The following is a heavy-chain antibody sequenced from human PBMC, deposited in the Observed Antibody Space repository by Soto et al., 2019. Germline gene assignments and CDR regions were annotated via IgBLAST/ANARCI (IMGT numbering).Heavy chain of an antibody. D-gene: IGHD3-10*01. CDR1: GGSISSSNW. CDR3: ARVSGSYYYGMDV. CDR2: IYHSGST. Sequence: SETLSLTCAVSGGSISSSNWWSWFHQPPGKGLEWIGEIYHSGSTNYNPSLKRRVTISVDKSKNQFSLKLSSVTAADTAVYYCARVSGSYYYGMDVWGQGTTVTVSS. V-gene: IGHV4-4*02. J-gene: IGHJ6*02.